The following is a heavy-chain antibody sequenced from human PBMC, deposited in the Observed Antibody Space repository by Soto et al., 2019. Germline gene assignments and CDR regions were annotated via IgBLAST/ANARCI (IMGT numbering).Heavy chain of an antibody. J-gene: IGHJ5*02. Sequence: PSETLPLTCTGSGVSISRHYWSWLLQPPGKGLEWIGYVSHSGIINYNPSLKSRVTISVDTSKKQFSLRLTSVTAADTAMYYWPREVGDADLGTSWFAPGAHLTLVSVTA. D-gene: IGHD1-7*01. CDR3: PREVGDADLGTSWFAP. CDR2: VSHSGII. CDR1: GVSISRHY. V-gene: IGHV4-59*11.